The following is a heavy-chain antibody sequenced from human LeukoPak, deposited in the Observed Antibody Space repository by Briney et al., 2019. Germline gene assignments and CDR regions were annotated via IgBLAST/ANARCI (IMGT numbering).Heavy chain of an antibody. CDR2: IYYSGST. V-gene: IGHV4-31*03. Sequence: SETLSLTCTVSGGSISSGGYYWSWISQHPGKGLEWIGYIYYSGSTYYNPSLKSRVTISVDTSKNQFSLKLSSVTAADTAVYYCARGVRYSSSWYPDYWGQGTLVTVSS. J-gene: IGHJ4*02. CDR3: ARGVRYSSSWYPDY. D-gene: IGHD6-13*01. CDR1: GGSISSGGYY.